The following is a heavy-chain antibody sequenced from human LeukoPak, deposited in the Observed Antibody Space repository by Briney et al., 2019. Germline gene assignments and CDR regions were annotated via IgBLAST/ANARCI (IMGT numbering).Heavy chain of an antibody. CDR1: GGSFSGYY. J-gene: IGHJ4*02. Sequence: SETLSLTCAVYGGSFSGYYWSWIRQSPGKGLEWIGEINHSGSTNYNPSLKSRVTISVDTSKNQLSLKLSSVTAADTAVYYCARQSRVFYGSGSFDYWGQGTLVTVSS. CDR2: INHSGST. V-gene: IGHV4-34*01. CDR3: ARQSRVFYGSGSFDY. D-gene: IGHD3-10*01.